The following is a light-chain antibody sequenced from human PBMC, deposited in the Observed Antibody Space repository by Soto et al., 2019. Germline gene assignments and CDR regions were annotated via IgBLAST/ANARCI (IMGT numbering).Light chain of an antibody. V-gene: IGLV1-47*01. J-gene: IGLJ2*01. CDR3: AAWDDTVNGLV. CDR1: IASIGRNY. Sequence: SALAQSPSASVTPGQRVTISCSGNIASIGRNYVYWYQQFPGTAPRLLIYRAEQRPSGVPDRFSGPKSGTSASLAISGLRSEDEAAYYCAAWDDTVNGLVFGGGTKVTVL. CDR2: RAE.